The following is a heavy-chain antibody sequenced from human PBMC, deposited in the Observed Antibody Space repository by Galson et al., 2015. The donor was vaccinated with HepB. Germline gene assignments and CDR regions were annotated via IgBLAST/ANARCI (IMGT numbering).Heavy chain of an antibody. Sequence: SETLSLTCTVSGGSISSSTYYWDWIRQPPGKGLEWIGSINYSGNTYYNPSLKSRITISVDTSNNQFSLKLSSVTAADTAVYYCARRGNYYGGLFDYWAREPWSPSPQ. J-gene: IGHJ4*02. CDR2: INYSGNT. CDR3: ARRGNYYGGLFDY. V-gene: IGHV4-39*01. D-gene: IGHD1-26*01. CDR1: GGSISSSTYY.